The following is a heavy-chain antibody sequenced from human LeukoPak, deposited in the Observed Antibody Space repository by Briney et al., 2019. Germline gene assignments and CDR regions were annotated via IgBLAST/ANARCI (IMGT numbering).Heavy chain of an antibody. CDR3: ARDRPMIVVADAFDI. D-gene: IGHD3-22*01. CDR1: GFTFSTYV. V-gene: IGHV3-30*04. Sequence: GGSLRLSCAASGFTFSTYVMHWVRQAPGKGLEWVAVISYDGTNKYYADSVKGRFTISRDNSKNTLYLQMNSLRAEDTAVYYCARDRPMIVVADAFDIWGQGTMVTVSS. J-gene: IGHJ3*02. CDR2: ISYDGTNK.